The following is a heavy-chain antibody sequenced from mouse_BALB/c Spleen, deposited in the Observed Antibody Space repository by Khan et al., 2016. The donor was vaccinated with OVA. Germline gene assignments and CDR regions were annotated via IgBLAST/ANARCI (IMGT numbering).Heavy chain of an antibody. CDR2: ISSGSSTI. CDR1: GFTFSGFG. V-gene: IGHV5-17*02. J-gene: IGHJ2*01. D-gene: IGHD1-1*01. CDR3: ARTGYYYFDD. Sequence: EVELVESGGGLVQPGRSRKLSCAASGFTFSGFGMHWVRQAPEKGLDWVAYISSGSSTIYYADTVKGRFTISRANPKTTLFLQMTSLRSEDTAMYFCARTGYYYFDDWGQGTTLTVSS.